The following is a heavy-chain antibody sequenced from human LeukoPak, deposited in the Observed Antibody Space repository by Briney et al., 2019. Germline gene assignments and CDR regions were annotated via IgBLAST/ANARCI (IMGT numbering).Heavy chain of an antibody. CDR3: ARRAPEDAFDI. CDR1: GFTFSSYS. V-gene: IGHV3-21*01. CDR2: ISSSSSYI. J-gene: IGHJ3*02. Sequence: GGSLRLSCAASGFTFSSYSMNWVRQAPGKGLEWVSSISSSSSYIYYADPVKGRFTISRDNAKNSLYLQMNSLRAEDTAVYYCARRAPEDAFDIWGQGTMVTVSS.